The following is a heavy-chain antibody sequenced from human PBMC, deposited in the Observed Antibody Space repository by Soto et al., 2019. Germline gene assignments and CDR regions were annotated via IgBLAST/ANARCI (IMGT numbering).Heavy chain of an antibody. D-gene: IGHD1-1*01. CDR3: ATWHEREHAYDV. CDR2: LYDLDGS. Sequence: DVQLVESGGGLIQPGESLRLSCAAFGFTISGKKYVAWLRQAPGKGLEWVSALYDLDGSFYAASVKGRFTTSSDSSKTIVYLQMNDLRPDDSAVYYCATWHEREHAYDVWGQGTTVTVSS. CDR1: GFTISGKKY. V-gene: IGHV3-53*01. J-gene: IGHJ3*01.